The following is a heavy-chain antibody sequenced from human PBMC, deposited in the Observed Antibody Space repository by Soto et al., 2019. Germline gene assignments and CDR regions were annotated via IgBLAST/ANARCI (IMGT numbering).Heavy chain of an antibody. D-gene: IGHD3-3*01. Sequence: QVQLQESGPGLVKPSETLSLTCTVSGGSLSRYFWSWIRQPPGKGLEWIGYIYYSGSTNYNPSLKGRVTISGDTSKNQFSLNLRSATAADTAVYYCAREAVKDDFWSGYYSPYYYYYLDVWGKGTTVTVSS. J-gene: IGHJ6*03. V-gene: IGHV4-59*01. CDR2: IYYSGST. CDR1: GGSLSRYF. CDR3: AREAVKDDFWSGYYSPYYYYYLDV.